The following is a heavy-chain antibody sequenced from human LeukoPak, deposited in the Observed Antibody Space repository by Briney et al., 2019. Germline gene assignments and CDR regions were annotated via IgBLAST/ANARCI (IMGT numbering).Heavy chain of an antibody. CDR3: ARALLLRYFGPSNWFDP. V-gene: IGHV4-38-2*02. Sequence: SETLSLTCTVSGYSISSGYYWGWIRQPPGKGLEWIGSIYYSGSTYYNPSLKSRVTISVDTSKNQFSLKLSSVTAADTAVYYCARALLLRYFGPSNWFDPWGQGTLVTVSS. D-gene: IGHD3-9*01. CDR1: GYSISSGYY. CDR2: IYYSGST. J-gene: IGHJ5*02.